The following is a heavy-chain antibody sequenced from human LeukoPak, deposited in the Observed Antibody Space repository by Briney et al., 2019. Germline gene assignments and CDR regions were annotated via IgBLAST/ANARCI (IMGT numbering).Heavy chain of an antibody. J-gene: IGHJ4*02. D-gene: IGHD5-18*01. CDR1: GYTFTSYY. CDR3: ARDMYSYTTYYFDY. V-gene: IGHV1-46*01. CDR2: INPSGGST. Sequence: ASVKVSCKASGYTFTSYYMHWVRQAPGQGVGGVGIINPSGGSTSYAQKFQGRVTMTRDTSTSAVYMGLSSLRSEDTAVYYCARDMYSYTTYYFDYWGQGTLVTVSS.